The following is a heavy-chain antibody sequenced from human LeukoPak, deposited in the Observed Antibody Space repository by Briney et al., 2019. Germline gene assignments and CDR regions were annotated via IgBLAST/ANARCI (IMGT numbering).Heavy chain of an antibody. Sequence: ASVKASCKASGYTFTGYYMHWVRQAPGQGLEWMGWINPNTGGADYTQKFQGRVTMTRDTSISTAYMELSRLRSDDAAVYYCAVKMGYCSSSRCLTGFDYWGQGTLVTVSS. CDR1: GYTFTGYY. V-gene: IGHV1-2*02. CDR3: AVKMGYCSSSRCLTGFDY. D-gene: IGHD2-2*01. CDR2: INPNTGGA. J-gene: IGHJ4*02.